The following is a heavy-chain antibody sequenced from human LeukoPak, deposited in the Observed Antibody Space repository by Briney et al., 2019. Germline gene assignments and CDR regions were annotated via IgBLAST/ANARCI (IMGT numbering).Heavy chain of an antibody. V-gene: IGHV4-30-4*01. CDR1: GGSISSGDYY. Sequence: SETLSLTCTVSGGSISSGDYYWSWIRQPPGKGLEWIGYIYYSGSTYYNPSLKSRVTISVGTSKNQFSLKLSSVTAADTAVYYCARAGMGVYDYVWGSYRYTSFDYWGQGTLVTVSS. CDR2: IYYSGST. CDR3: ARAGMGVYDYVWGSYRYTSFDY. J-gene: IGHJ4*02. D-gene: IGHD3-16*02.